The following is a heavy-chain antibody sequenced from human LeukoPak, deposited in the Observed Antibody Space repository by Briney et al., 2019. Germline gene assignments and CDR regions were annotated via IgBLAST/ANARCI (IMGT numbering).Heavy chain of an antibody. CDR1: GYTFTGYY. V-gene: IGHV1-2*02. D-gene: IGHD5-12*01. CDR2: INPNSGGT. J-gene: IGHJ4*02. Sequence: GASVKVSCKASGYTFTGYYMHWVRQAPGQGLEWMGWINPNSGGTNYAQKFQGRVTITRDTSISTAYMELSRLRSDDTAVYYCARGRASGYDFADFDYWGQGTLVTVSS. CDR3: ARGRASGYDFADFDY.